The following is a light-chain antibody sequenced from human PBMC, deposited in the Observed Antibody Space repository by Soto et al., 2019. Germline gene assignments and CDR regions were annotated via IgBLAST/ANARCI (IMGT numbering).Light chain of an antibody. CDR2: DAS. J-gene: IGKJ2*01. Sequence: DIQMTQSPSSLSASVGDRVTITCQASQDITKYLSWFQQKPGKVPKLLIYDASELETGVPSRFSESGSGTDFTFTISSLQPEDIATYYCQHYDNLPYTFGQGTKLEMK. CDR1: QDITKY. CDR3: QHYDNLPYT. V-gene: IGKV1-33*01.